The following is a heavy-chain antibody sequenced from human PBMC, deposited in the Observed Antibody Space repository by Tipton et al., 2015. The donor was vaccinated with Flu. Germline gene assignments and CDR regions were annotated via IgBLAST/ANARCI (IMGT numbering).Heavy chain of an antibody. J-gene: IGHJ3*02. V-gene: IGHV3-21*01. D-gene: IGHD3-9*01. CDR3: AREDYDILTGYYQGAFDI. CDR2: ISSSSSYI. CDR1: GFTFSSYS. Sequence: SLRLSCAASGFTFSSYSMNWVRQAPGKGLEWVSSISSSSSYIYYADSVKGRFTISRDNAKNSLYLQMNSLRAEDTAVYYCAREDYDILTGYYQGAFDIWGQGTMVTVSS.